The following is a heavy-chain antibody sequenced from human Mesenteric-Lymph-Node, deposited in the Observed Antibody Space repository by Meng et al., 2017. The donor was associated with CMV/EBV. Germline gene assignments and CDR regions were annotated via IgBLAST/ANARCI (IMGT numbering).Heavy chain of an antibody. J-gene: IGHJ1*01. CDR1: GFTVSSNY. CDR3: ARDFEWRIQH. D-gene: IGHD3-3*01. Sequence: GESLKISCAASGFTVSSNYMSWVRQAPGKGLEWVSVIYSGGSTYYADSVKGRFTISRDNSKNTLYLQMNNLRAEDTAVYYCARDFEWRIQHWGQGTLVTVSS. V-gene: IGHV3-66*02. CDR2: IYSGGST.